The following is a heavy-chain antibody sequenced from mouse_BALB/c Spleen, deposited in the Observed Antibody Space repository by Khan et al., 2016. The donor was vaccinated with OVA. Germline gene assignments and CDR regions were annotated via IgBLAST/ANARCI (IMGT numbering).Heavy chain of an antibody. J-gene: IGHJ3*01. D-gene: IGHD3-1*01. V-gene: IGHV3-6*02. Sequence: EVQLQESGPGLVKPSQSLSLTCSVTGYSITSGYFWNWIRQFPGNKQEWMGYIRYDGNSNYNPSLKNRISITRDTSKNQFFLKLNSVTPEDTSTYYCARGGSSGPAWFAYWGQGTLVTVSA. CDR2: IRYDGNS. CDR1: GYSITSGYF. CDR3: ARGGSSGPAWFAY.